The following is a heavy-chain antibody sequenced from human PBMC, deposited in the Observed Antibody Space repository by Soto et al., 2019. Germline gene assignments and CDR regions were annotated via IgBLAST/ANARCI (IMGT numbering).Heavy chain of an antibody. CDR1: GFTFSSYG. CDR2: IWYDGSNK. J-gene: IGHJ4*02. Sequence: QVQLVESGGGVVQPGRSLRLSCAASGFTFSSYGMHWVRQAPGKGLEWVAVIWYDGSNKYYADSVKGRFTISRDNSKNTLYLQMNSLRAEDTAVYYCASCGYSSSWYVFDYWGQGTLVTVSS. CDR3: ASCGYSSSWYVFDY. D-gene: IGHD6-13*01. V-gene: IGHV3-33*01.